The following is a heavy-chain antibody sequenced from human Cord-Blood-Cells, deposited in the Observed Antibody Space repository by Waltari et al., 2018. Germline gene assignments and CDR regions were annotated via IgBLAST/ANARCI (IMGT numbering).Heavy chain of an antibody. V-gene: IGHV4-34*01. Sequence: QVQLQQWGAGLLKPSETLSLTCAVYGGSFSGYYWSWIRQPPGQGLESLGEINHSGSTNYNPSLKSRVTISVDTSKNQFSLKLSSVTAADTAVYYCARGQVYYDFWSGYYYDILTGYYDYWGQGTLVTVSS. CDR1: GGSFSGYY. CDR2: INHSGST. CDR3: ARGQVYYDFWSGYYYDILTGYYDY. D-gene: IGHD3-3*01. J-gene: IGHJ4*02.